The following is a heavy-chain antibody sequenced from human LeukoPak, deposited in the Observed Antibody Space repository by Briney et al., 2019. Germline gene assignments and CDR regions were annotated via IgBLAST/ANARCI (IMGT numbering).Heavy chain of an antibody. Sequence: PSETLSLTCTVSGGSVSSGGRYWSWIRQHPEKGLEWIGYIYYSGNTYYNPSLKSRVTLSVDTSKNQFSLKMRSVTAADTAVYYCARGFGMATMFGGVFDCWGQGALVTVSS. D-gene: IGHD3-16*01. CDR1: GGSVSSGGRY. CDR3: ARGFGMATMFGGVFDC. CDR2: IYYSGNT. J-gene: IGHJ4*02. V-gene: IGHV4-31*03.